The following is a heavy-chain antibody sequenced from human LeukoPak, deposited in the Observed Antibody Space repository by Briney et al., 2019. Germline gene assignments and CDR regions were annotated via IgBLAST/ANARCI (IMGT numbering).Heavy chain of an antibody. CDR1: GFTFSSYA. Sequence: GGSLRLSCAASGFTFSSYAMSWVRQTPGKGLEWVSAISGSGGSIYYADSVKGRFTISRDNSKNTLYLQMNSLRAEDTAVYYCAKDGQVSSGWFDYWGQGTLVTVSS. V-gene: IGHV3-23*01. CDR2: ISGSGGSI. D-gene: IGHD6-19*01. J-gene: IGHJ4*02. CDR3: AKDGQVSSGWFDY.